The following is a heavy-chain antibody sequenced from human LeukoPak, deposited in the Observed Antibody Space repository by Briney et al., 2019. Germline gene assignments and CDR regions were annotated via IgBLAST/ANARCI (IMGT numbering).Heavy chain of an antibody. D-gene: IGHD6-13*01. CDR2: INHSGST. Sequence: MSSETLSLTCAVYGGSFSGYYWSWIRQPPGKGLEWIGEINHSGSTNYNPSLKGRVTISVDTSKNQFSLKLSSVTAADTAVYYCARAGSWAENDYWGQGTLVTVSS. CDR3: ARAGSWAENDY. V-gene: IGHV4-34*01. CDR1: GGSFSGYY. J-gene: IGHJ4*02.